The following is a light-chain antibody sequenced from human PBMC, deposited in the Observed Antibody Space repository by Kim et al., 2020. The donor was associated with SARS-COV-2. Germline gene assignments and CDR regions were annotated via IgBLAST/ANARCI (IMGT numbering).Light chain of an antibody. V-gene: IGLV2-11*01. Sequence: GQSVTISCTGTSSDVDDPDFVSWYQHHPGKAPKLLIFDVSQRPSGVPDRFSGSKSGDTASLTISGLQAEDEADCFCCSYAGYYTWVFGGGTKVTVL. CDR2: DVS. J-gene: IGLJ3*02. CDR3: CSYAGYYTWV. CDR1: SSDVDDPDF.